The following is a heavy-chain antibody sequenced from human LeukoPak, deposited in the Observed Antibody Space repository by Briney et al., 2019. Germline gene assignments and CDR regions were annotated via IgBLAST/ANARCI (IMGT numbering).Heavy chain of an antibody. Sequence: GGSLRLSCAASGFPFSDYYMNWVRQAPGKGLEWVSAISSSSTYIYYADSVKGRFTISRDNAENSLYLQMNGLRVEDTAVYFERGEQKATITGLDSWGQGTLVTVSS. D-gene: IGHD5-24*01. CDR3: RGEQKATITGLDS. CDR2: ISSSSTYI. J-gene: IGHJ5*01. CDR1: GFPFSDYY. V-gene: IGHV3-21*06.